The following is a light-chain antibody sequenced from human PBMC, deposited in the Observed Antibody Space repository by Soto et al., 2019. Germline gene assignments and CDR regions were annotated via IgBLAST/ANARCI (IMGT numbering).Light chain of an antibody. CDR1: QGIRDD. J-gene: IGKJ1*01. Sequence: AIQLTQSPSSLSASVGDRVTISCRASQGIRDDLGWYQQKPGKAPKLLIYDASSLESGVPQRFSGSGSGTEFTLTISSLQTDDFSTYYCQQYHSYWTFGQGTKV. V-gene: IGKV1-13*02. CDR3: QQYHSYWT. CDR2: DAS.